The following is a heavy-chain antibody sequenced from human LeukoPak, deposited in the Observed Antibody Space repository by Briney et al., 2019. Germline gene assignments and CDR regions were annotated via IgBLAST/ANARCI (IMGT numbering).Heavy chain of an antibody. CDR1: GGSFSGYY. D-gene: IGHD3-22*01. CDR2: INHSGST. Sequence: PSETLSLTCAVYGGSFSGYYWSWIRRPPGKGLEWIGEINHSGSTNYNPSLKSRVTISVDTSKNQFSLKLSSVTAADTAVYYCARGYDSSGYANWFDPWGQGTLVTVSS. V-gene: IGHV4-34*01. CDR3: ARGYDSSGYANWFDP. J-gene: IGHJ5*02.